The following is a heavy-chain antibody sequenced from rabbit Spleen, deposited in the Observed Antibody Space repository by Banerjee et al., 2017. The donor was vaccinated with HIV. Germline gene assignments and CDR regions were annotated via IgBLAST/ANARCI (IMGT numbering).Heavy chain of an antibody. CDR3: ARDLPDVVGWNLNV. Sequence: QSLEESGGDLVKPGASLTLTCKASGFDFSRCGVSWVRQAPGKGLEWIGCIDTGSSGFTYFASWAQGRFTISKTSSTTVTLQMTSLTAADTATYFCARDLPDVVGWNLNVWGPGTLVTVS. D-gene: IGHD1-1*01. CDR2: IDTGSSGFT. CDR1: GFDFSRCG. V-gene: IGHV1S40*01. J-gene: IGHJ6*01.